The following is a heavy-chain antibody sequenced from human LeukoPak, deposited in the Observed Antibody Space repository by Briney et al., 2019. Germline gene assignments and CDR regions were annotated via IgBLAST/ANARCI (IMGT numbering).Heavy chain of an antibody. CDR3: AKDVHASSGCYLDY. Sequence: GGSLRLSCAASGFTFSGYAMNWVRQAPGKGLEWVSAITNNGGSTYYADSVKGRFTISRDNSKNTLHLQMNSLRAEDTAIYYCAKDVHASSGCYLDYWGQGTLVTVSS. V-gene: IGHV3-23*01. CDR2: ITNNGGST. D-gene: IGHD3-22*01. J-gene: IGHJ4*02. CDR1: GFTFSGYA.